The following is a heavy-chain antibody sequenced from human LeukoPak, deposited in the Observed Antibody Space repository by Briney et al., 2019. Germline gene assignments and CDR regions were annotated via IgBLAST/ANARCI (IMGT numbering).Heavy chain of an antibody. CDR3: ARGPGDLGDY. D-gene: IGHD7-27*01. CDR1: GYTFTSYF. J-gene: IGHJ4*02. CDR2: VNPSGGST. Sequence: SVKVSCKASGYTFTSYFMHWVRQAPGQGREWMGLVNPSGGSTNYAQKFQGRVTMTRDMSTSTVFMELDSLRSEDTAVYYCARGPGDLGDYWGQGTLVTVSS. V-gene: IGHV1-46*01.